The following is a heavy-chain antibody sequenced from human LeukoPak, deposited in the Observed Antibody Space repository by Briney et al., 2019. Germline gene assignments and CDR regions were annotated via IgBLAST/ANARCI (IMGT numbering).Heavy chain of an antibody. J-gene: IGHJ5*02. CDR3: ARDSVLRFLEWFDP. CDR2: IKQDGSEK. Sequence: GGSLRLSCAASGFTFSSYWMSWVRQAPGKGLEWVANIKQDGSEKYYVDSVKGRFTISRDNAKNSLYLQMNSLRAEDTAVYYCARDSVLRFLEWFDPWGQGTLVTVSS. V-gene: IGHV3-7*01. D-gene: IGHD3-3*01. CDR1: GFTFSSYW.